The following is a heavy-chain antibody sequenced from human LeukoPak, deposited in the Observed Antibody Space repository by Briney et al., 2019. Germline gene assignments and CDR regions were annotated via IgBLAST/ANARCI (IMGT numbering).Heavy chain of an antibody. CDR2: INHSGST. V-gene: IGHV4-34*01. CDR1: GGSISPYY. D-gene: IGHD3-22*01. J-gene: IGHJ1*01. CDR3: ARGPWGYYDSSGYYGTKYFQH. Sequence: SETLSLTCTVSGGSISPYYWSWIRQPPGKGLEWIGEINHSGSTNYNPSLKSRVTISVDTSKNQFSLKLSSVTAADTAVYYCARGPWGYYDSSGYYGTKYFQHWGQGTLVTVSS.